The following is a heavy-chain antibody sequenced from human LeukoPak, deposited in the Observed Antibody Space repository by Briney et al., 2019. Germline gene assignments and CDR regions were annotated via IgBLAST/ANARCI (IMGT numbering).Heavy chain of an antibody. Sequence: SLKVSCKASRYTFTGYYMHWVRQAPGQGLEWMGIINPSSVSTSYEQKFQGRVTMTRDTCTSTVYMELSSLRSEDTAVYYCARVGEIAARLWVYYYYYMDVWGKGTTVTVSS. D-gene: IGHD6-6*01. CDR3: ARVGEIAARLWVYYYYYMDV. CDR1: RYTFTGYY. J-gene: IGHJ6*03. CDR2: INPSSVST. V-gene: IGHV1-46*01.